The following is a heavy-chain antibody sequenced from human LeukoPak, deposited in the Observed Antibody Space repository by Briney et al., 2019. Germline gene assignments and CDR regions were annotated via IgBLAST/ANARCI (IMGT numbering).Heavy chain of an antibody. V-gene: IGHV4-30-2*01. D-gene: IGHD4-17*01. CDR1: GGSVSSAGYS. CDR3: AKFTVTTSGYTFDI. Sequence: SETLSLTCAVSGGSVSSAGYSWSWIRQPPGRGLECIGYFFHTGNTYYNPSLESRVTISLDRSRNQFSLKLSSVTAADTAVYYCAKFTVTTSGYTFDIWGQGTMVNVSS. CDR2: FFHTGNT. J-gene: IGHJ3*02.